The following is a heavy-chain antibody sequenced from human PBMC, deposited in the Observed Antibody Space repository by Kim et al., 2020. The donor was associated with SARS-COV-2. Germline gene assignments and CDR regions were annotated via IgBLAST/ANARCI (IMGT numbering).Heavy chain of an antibody. D-gene: IGHD2-15*01. J-gene: IGHJ3*02. CDR2: INPSGGST. CDR3: ARGLVRVVVAAYDAFDI. Sequence: ASVKVSCKASGYTFTSYYMHWVRQAPGQGLEWMGIINPSGGSTSYAQKFQGRVTMTRDTSTSTVYMELSSLRSEDTAVYYCARGLVRVVVAAYDAFDIWGQGTMVTVSS. V-gene: IGHV1-46*01. CDR1: GYTFTSYY.